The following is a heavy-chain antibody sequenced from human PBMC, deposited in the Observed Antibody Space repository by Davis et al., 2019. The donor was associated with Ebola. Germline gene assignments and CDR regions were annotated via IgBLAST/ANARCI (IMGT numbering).Heavy chain of an antibody. Sequence: ASVKVSCKVSGYTLTELSMHWVRQAPGKGLEWMGGFDPEDGETIYAQKFQGRVTMTEDTSTDTAYMELSSLRSEDTAVYYCATPHGNRYGDYEDGMDVWGQGTTVTASS. CDR2: FDPEDGET. CDR1: GYTLTELS. CDR3: ATPHGNRYGDYEDGMDV. J-gene: IGHJ6*02. D-gene: IGHD4-17*01. V-gene: IGHV1-24*01.